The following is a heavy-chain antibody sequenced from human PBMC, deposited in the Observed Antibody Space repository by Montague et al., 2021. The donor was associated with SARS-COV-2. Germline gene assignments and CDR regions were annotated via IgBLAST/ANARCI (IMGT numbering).Heavy chain of an antibody. J-gene: IGHJ2*01. CDR1: GGSISSGGYY. CDR2: IYYSGST. V-gene: IGHV4-31*03. CDR3: ARSPEPMIILIITSLNWYFDL. Sequence: TLSLTCTVSGGSISSGGYYWSWIRQHPGKGLEWIGYIYYSGSTYYNPSLKSRVTISVDTSKNQFSLKMSSVTAADTAVYYCARSPEPMIILIITSLNWYFDLWAVAPWSLSP. D-gene: IGHD3-22*01.